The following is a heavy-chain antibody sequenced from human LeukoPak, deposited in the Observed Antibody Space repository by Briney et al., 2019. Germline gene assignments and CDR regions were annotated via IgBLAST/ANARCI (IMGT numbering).Heavy chain of an antibody. V-gene: IGHV1-69*04. CDR3: ARGAKETSSKYNWFDP. CDR1: GGTFSSYA. Sequence: GASVKVSCKASGGTFSSYAISWMRQAPGQGLEWMGRIIPILGIANYAQKFQGRVTITADKSTSTAYMELSSLRSEDTAVYYCARGAKETSSKYNWFDPWGQGTLVTVSS. D-gene: IGHD4/OR15-4a*01. J-gene: IGHJ5*02. CDR2: IIPILGIA.